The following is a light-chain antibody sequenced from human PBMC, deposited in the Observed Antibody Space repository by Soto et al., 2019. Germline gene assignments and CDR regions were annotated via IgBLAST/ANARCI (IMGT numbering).Light chain of an antibody. J-gene: IGKJ4*01. CDR3: QQYGSSSLN. V-gene: IGKV3-20*01. CDR1: QSVSSSY. CDR2: GAS. Sequence: EIVLTQSPGTLSLSPGERATLSCRASQSVSSSYLAWYQQKPGQAPRLLIYGASTRATGIPDRFSGSGSGTDLTLTISNLEPEDLAVYFCQQYGSSSLNFGGGTKVDI.